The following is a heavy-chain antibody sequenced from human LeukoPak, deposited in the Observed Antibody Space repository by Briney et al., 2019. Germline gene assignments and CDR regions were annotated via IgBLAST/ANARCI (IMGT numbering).Heavy chain of an antibody. J-gene: IGHJ6*03. CDR3: ARAYYYDSSGYYRYYYYYMDV. CDR2: INPNSGGT. D-gene: IGHD3-22*01. CDR1: GYTFSNYD. Sequence: ASVKVSCKASGYTFSNYDINWVRQATGQGLEWMGWINPNSGGTNYAQKFQGRVTMTRDTSISTAYMELSRLRSDDTAVYYRARAYYYDSSGYYRYYYYYMDVWGKGTTVTVSS. V-gene: IGHV1-2*02.